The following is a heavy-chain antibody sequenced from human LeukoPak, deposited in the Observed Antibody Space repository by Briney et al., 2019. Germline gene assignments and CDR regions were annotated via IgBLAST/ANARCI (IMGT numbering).Heavy chain of an antibody. CDR2: IYYSGST. V-gene: IGHV4-30-4*01. CDR3: ASIEVFGYYFDY. D-gene: IGHD3-16*01. J-gene: IGHJ4*02. CDR1: GGSISSGDYY. Sequence: PSQTLSLTCTVSGGSISSGDYYWSWIRQPPGKGLEWIGYIYYSGSTYYNPSLKSRVTISVDTSKNQFSLKLTSVTAADTAVYYCASIEVFGYYFDYWGQGTLVTVSS.